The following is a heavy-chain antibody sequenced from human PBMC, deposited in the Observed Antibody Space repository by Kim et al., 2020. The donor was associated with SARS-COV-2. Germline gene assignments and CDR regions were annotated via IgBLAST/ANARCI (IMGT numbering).Heavy chain of an antibody. CDR2: VLPMFGTT. Sequence: SVKVSCKASGDTSTTYLISWVRQAPGQGLEWMGGVLPMFGTTTYADRFQGRLTIVADETPRTVSMELTGLTSEDTAVYFCARDDQEWLVQGHPSDIWGQGTMVTVSS. CDR1: GDTSTTYL. D-gene: IGHD6-19*01. J-gene: IGHJ3*02. CDR3: ARDDQEWLVQGHPSDI. V-gene: IGHV1-69*13.